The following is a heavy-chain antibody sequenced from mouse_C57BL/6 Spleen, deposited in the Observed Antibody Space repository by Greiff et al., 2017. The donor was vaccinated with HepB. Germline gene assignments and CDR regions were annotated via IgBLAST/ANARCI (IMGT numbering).Heavy chain of an antibody. CDR2: IYPGDGDT. CDR3: ASTTRTGGWFAY. V-gene: IGHV1-80*01. D-gene: IGHD6-1*01. CDR1: GYAFSSYW. Sequence: VQLQQSGAELVKPGASVKISCKASGYAFSSYWMNWVKQRPGKGLEWIGQIYPGDGDTNYNGKFKGKATLTADKSSSTAYMQLSSLTSEDSAVYFCASTTRTGGWFAYWGQGTLVTVSA. J-gene: IGHJ3*01.